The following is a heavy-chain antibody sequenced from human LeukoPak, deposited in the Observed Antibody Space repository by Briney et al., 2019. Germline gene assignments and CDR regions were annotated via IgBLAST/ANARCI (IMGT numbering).Heavy chain of an antibody. CDR1: GLTFTSSA. J-gene: IGHJ4*02. CDR2: INRDGRST. D-gene: IGHD3-10*01. V-gene: IGHV3-74*01. Sequence: GGSLRFSCAAPGLTFTSSAMTWVRQAPGKGLEWVSRINRDGRSTSSADSVKGRFTISRDNAKNTPYLRMNSLRAEDTAVYYCAREGHRGVATDYWGQGTLVTVSS. CDR3: AREGHRGVATDY.